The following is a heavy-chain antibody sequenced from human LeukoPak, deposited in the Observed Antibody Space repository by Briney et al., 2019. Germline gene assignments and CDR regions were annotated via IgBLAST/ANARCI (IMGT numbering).Heavy chain of an antibody. CDR3: ARDVSHYDSSGYSPYY. CDR1: GFIFSTYA. CDR2: ISYDGRNK. Sequence: GRSLRLSCSASGFIFSTYAIHWVRQAPGKELEWVAVISYDGRNKYYAHSVKGRFTISRANSTNSLSLQIDSLTPEDTALYYCARDVSHYDSSGYSPYYWSEPTLVTVSS. J-gene: IGHJ4*02. V-gene: IGHV3-30*04. D-gene: IGHD3-22*01.